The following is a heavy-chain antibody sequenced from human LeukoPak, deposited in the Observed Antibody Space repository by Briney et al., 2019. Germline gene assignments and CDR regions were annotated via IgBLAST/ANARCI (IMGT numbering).Heavy chain of an antibody. CDR2: IHTSGST. CDR1: SDSISSSY. Sequence: SETLSLTCAVSSDSISSSYWGWIRQPAEKGLEWIGRIHTSGSTYYSPSLKSRVTMSVDTSTNQFSLKLSSVTAADTAMYYCARVRLGRGLDYWGQGTLVTVSS. CDR3: ARVRLGRGLDY. J-gene: IGHJ4*02. V-gene: IGHV4-4*07. D-gene: IGHD6-19*01.